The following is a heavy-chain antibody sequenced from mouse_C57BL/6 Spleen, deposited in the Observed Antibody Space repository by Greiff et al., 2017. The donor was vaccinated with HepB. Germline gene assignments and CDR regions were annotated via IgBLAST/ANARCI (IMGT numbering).Heavy chain of an antibody. J-gene: IGHJ1*03. CDR3: ARSRGYDRGYFDV. Sequence: QVHVKQPGTELVKPGASVKLSCKASGYTFTSYWMHWVKQRPGQGLEWIGNINPSNGGTNYNEKFKSKATLTVDKSSSTAYMQLSSLTSEDSAVYYCARSRGYDRGYFDVWGTGTTVTVSS. V-gene: IGHV1-53*01. CDR1: GYTFTSYW. D-gene: IGHD2-2*01. CDR2: INPSNGGT.